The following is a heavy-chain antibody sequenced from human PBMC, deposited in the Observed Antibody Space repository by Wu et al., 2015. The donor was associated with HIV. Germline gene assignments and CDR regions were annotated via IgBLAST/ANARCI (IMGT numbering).Heavy chain of an antibody. CDR3: ARAYGSGSYYIGSDYYYYGMDV. J-gene: IGHJ6*02. D-gene: IGHD3-10*01. CDR1: GYTFISFY. Sequence: QVQLVQSGAEVKKPGASVKVSCKASGYTFISFYMHWVRQAPGQGLEWMGVINPSSGSTTYAEKFQGRVTMTRDTSTSTVYMELSSLRSEDTAVYYCARAYGSGSYYIGSDYYYYGMDVWGQGTTVTVSS. CDR2: INPSSGST. V-gene: IGHV1-46*01.